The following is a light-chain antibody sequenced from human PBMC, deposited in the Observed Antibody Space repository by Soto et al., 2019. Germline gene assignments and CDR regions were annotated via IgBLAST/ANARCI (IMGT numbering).Light chain of an antibody. V-gene: IGKV1-5*03. Sequence: DIQMTQSPSTLSASVGDRVTIGVRASQSITGWLAWFQQKPGKAPKLLISKASSLQSGVPSRFSGSGSGTDFTLTISSLQPDDFATYYCQHYNSYSEAFGQGTKVDIK. CDR3: QHYNSYSEA. J-gene: IGKJ1*01. CDR1: QSITGW. CDR2: KAS.